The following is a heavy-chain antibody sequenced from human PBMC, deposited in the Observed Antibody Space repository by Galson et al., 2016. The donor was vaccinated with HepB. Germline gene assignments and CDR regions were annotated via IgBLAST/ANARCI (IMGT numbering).Heavy chain of an antibody. D-gene: IGHD3-3*01. V-gene: IGHV3-23*01. CDR3: ASLRFKGFDL. CDR1: GFIFSSYA. Sequence: SLRLSCAASGFIFSSYAMTWVRQAPGKGPEWVSTFGDGGDIYYADSVKGRFTISRDNSRNTLYLLMNSLRADDTAVYYCASLRFKGFDLWGRGTLVTVSS. J-gene: IGHJ2*01. CDR2: FGDGGDI.